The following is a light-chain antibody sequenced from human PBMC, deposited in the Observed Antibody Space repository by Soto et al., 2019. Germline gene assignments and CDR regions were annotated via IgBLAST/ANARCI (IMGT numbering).Light chain of an antibody. Sequence: QSALIQPASVSGSPGQSITISCTGTSSDVGGYNFVSWYQRHPGKAPKLMTYDVTNRPSGVSNRFSGSKSGNTASLTISGLQAEDEADYYCCSYTTSNTLVFGGGTKLTVL. CDR2: DVT. CDR3: CSYTTSNTLV. V-gene: IGLV2-14*01. CDR1: SSDVGGYNF. J-gene: IGLJ2*01.